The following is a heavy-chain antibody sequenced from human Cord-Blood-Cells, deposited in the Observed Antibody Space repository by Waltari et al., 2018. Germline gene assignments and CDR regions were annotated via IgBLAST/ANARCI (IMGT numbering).Heavy chain of an antibody. Sequence: QVQLVQSGAAVKKPGASVKDSCKASGYTFTSYAMHWARQAPGQRLEWMGWINAGNGNTKYSQKFQGRVTITRDTSASTAYMELSSLRSEDAAGYYCARDSSSGYWFDPWGQGTLVTVSS. CDR3: ARDSSSGYWFDP. V-gene: IGHV1-3*01. CDR2: INAGNGNT. D-gene: IGHD6-13*01. CDR1: GYTFTSYA. J-gene: IGHJ5*02.